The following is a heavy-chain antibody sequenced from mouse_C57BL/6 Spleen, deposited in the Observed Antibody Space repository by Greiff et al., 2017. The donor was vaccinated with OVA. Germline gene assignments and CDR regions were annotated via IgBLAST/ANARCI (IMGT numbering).Heavy chain of an antibody. CDR1: GFTFSDYY. D-gene: IGHD1-1*01. CDR2: ISNGGGST. Sequence: EVQLVESGGGLVQPGGSLKLSCAASGFTFSDYYMYWVRQTPEKRLEWVAYISNGGGSTYYPDTVKGRFTISRDNAKNTLYLQMSRLKSEDTAMYYCARNYGSSYGWYFDVWGTGTTVTVSS. CDR3: ARNYGSSYGWYFDV. V-gene: IGHV5-12*01. J-gene: IGHJ1*03.